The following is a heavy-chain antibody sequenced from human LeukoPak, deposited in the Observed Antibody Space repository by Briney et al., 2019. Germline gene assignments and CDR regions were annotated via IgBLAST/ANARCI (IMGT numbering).Heavy chain of an antibody. J-gene: IGHJ1*01. Sequence: SETLSLTCTVSGGSISSYYWSWIRQPPGKGLEWIGYIYYSGSTNYNPSLKSRVTILVDTSKNQFSLKLSSVTAADTAVYYCARHGYELTYYYDSSGASEYFQHWGQGTLVTVSS. D-gene: IGHD3-22*01. V-gene: IGHV4-59*08. CDR2: IYYSGST. CDR1: GGSISSYY. CDR3: ARHGYELTYYYDSSGASEYFQH.